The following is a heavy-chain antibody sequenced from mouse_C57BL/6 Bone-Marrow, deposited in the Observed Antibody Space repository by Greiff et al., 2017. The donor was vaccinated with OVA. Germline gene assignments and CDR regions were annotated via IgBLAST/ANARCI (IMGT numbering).Heavy chain of an antibody. CDR1: GYTFTSYG. Sequence: QVQLQQSGAELARPGASVKLSCKASGYTFTSYGISWVKQRTGQGLEWIGEIYPRSGNTYYNEQFKGKATLTADKSSRTAYMELRSLTSEDYAVYFCARGGIYYFDYWGQGTTLTVSS. V-gene: IGHV1-81*01. CDR3: ARGGIYYFDY. CDR2: IYPRSGNT. J-gene: IGHJ2*01.